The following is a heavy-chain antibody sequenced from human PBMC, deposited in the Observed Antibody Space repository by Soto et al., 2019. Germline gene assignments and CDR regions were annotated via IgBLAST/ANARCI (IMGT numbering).Heavy chain of an antibody. CDR2: IYWDDDK. Sequence: QMTLKESGPTLVKPTQTLTLTCTFSGFSLSTSGVGVGWIRQPPGKALEWLALIYWDDDKRYSPSLKSRLTITKDTSKNQVVLTMTNMDPVDTATYYCAHRGYYYDSSGYYHDAFDIWGQGTMVTVSS. J-gene: IGHJ3*02. CDR3: AHRGYYYDSSGYYHDAFDI. CDR1: GFSLSTSGVG. V-gene: IGHV2-5*02. D-gene: IGHD3-22*01.